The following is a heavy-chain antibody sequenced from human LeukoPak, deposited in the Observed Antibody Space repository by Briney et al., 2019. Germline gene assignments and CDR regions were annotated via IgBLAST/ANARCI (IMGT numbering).Heavy chain of an antibody. CDR3: ARTADFWSGSPNFDY. V-gene: IGHV4-39*07. J-gene: IGHJ4*02. Sequence: PSETLSLTCTVSGGSISSSSYYWGWIRQPPGKGLEWIGSIYYSGSTYYNPSLKSRVTISVGTSKNQFSLKLSSVTAADTAVYYCARTADFWSGSPNFDYWGQGTLVTVSS. CDR1: GGSISSSSYY. CDR2: IYYSGST. D-gene: IGHD3-3*01.